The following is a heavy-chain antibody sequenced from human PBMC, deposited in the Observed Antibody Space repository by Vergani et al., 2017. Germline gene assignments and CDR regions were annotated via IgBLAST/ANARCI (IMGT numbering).Heavy chain of an antibody. V-gene: IGHV3-11*04. CDR1: GFKFSDHY. CDR3: AKNPXISTARHYYAMDV. D-gene: IGHD4-11*01. J-gene: IGHJ6*02. CDR2: ISPGASTV. Sequence: LEESGGGSVKPGGSLRLSCAASGFKFSDHYMSWIRQAPGKGLEWVSHISPGASTVSYTDSVTGRFTVSRDNDNNSLTLDMTTLRVEDPAVYYCAKNPXISTARHYYAMDVWGQGTTVTVSS.